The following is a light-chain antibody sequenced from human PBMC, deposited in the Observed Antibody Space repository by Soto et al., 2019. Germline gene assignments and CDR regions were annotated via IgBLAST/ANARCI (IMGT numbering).Light chain of an antibody. J-gene: IGLJ1*01. V-gene: IGLV2-14*01. CDR3: SSYTISSTYV. Sequence: QSVLTQPASVSGSPGQSIAISCTGTSSDVGGYNYVSWYQQHPGKAPKLLINDVSNRPSGVSSRFSGSKSGNTASLTISGLQAEDEADYYCSSYTISSTYVFGTGTKFTVL. CDR2: DVS. CDR1: SSDVGGYNY.